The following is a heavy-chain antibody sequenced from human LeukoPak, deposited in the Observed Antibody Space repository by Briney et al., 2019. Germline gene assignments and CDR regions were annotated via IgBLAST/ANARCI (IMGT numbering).Heavy chain of an antibody. CDR3: ARDSGWLQLGYFDY. CDR1: GYTFTSYG. V-gene: IGHV1-3*01. D-gene: IGHD5-24*01. CDR2: INAGNGNT. Sequence: ASVKVSCKASGYTFTSYGISWVRQAPGQRLEWMGWINAGNGNTKYSQKFQGRVTITRDTSASTAYMELSSLRSEDTAVYYCARDSGWLQLGYFDYWGQGTLVTVSS. J-gene: IGHJ4*02.